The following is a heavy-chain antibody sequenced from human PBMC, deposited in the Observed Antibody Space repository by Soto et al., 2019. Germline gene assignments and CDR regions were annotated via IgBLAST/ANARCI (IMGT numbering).Heavy chain of an antibody. J-gene: IGHJ3*02. CDR3: ARGKGLSDAFDI. CDR1: AGTFSSYA. Sequence: SGEVSCKASAGTFSSYATSWVRQAPGQGLEWMGGIIPIFGTANYAQKFQGRVTITADESTSTAYMELSSLRSEDTAVYYCARGKGLSDAFDIWGQGTMAT. CDR2: IIPIFGTA. V-gene: IGHV1-69*13.